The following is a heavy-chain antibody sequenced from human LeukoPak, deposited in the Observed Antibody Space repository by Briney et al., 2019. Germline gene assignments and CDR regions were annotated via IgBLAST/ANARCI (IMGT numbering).Heavy chain of an antibody. CDR1: GFTFSSYG. D-gene: IGHD1-7*01. Sequence: GGSLRLSCAASGFTFSSYGMHWVRQAPGKGLEWVAFIRYDGSNKYYADSVKGRFTISRDNSKNTLYLQMNSLRAEDTAVYYCAKRTGTTSAFDIWGQGTMVTVSS. V-gene: IGHV3-30*02. CDR3: AKRTGTTSAFDI. J-gene: IGHJ3*02. CDR2: IRYDGSNK.